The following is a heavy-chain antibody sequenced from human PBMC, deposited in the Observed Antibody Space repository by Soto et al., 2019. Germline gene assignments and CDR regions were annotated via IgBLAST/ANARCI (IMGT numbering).Heavy chain of an antibody. CDR1: GYTSTSYS. CDR3: ARNGGSGCYFSDY. CDR2: INNRSGNT. J-gene: IGHJ4*02. V-gene: IGHV1-3*04. Sequence: ASAMASSWAAGYTSTSYSWQWGRHPPPQRLVWLVGINNRSGNTNYTQNFQGRVTISMDTSKSTAYMELSRLSSEDTAVYYCARNGGSGCYFSDYWGQGTLVTVSS. D-gene: IGHD6-19*01.